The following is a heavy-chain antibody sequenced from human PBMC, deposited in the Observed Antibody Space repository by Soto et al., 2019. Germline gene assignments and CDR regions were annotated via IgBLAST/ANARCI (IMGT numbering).Heavy chain of an antibody. J-gene: IGHJ6*02. Sequence: GASVKVSCKASGYTFTSYGISWVRQAPGQGLEWMGWISAYNGNTNYAQKLQGRVTMTTDTSTSTAYMELRSLRSDDTAVYYCARDPYDILTGYSFYYYYGMDVWGQGTTVTV. D-gene: IGHD3-9*01. CDR2: ISAYNGNT. CDR3: ARDPYDILTGYSFYYYYGMDV. V-gene: IGHV1-18*01. CDR1: GYTFTSYG.